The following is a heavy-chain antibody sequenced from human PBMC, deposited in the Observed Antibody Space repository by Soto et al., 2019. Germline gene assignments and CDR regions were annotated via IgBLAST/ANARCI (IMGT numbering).Heavy chain of an antibody. V-gene: IGHV1-18*04. CDR1: GYTFTSYG. Sequence: ASVKVSCKASGYTFTSYGISWVRQAPGQGLEWMGWISAYNGNTNYAQKLQGRVTMTTDTSTSTAYMELRSLRSDDTAVYYCARDPSWCQLPNWFDPWGQGTLVTVSS. CDR3: ARDPSWCQLPNWFDP. CDR2: ISAYNGNT. J-gene: IGHJ5*02. D-gene: IGHD2-2*01.